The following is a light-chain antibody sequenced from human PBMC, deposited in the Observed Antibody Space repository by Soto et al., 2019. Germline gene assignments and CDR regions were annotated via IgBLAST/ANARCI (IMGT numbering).Light chain of an antibody. V-gene: IGKV3-20*01. J-gene: IGKJ3*01. CDR3: QQYGSSLFT. CDR1: QSVSSNY. CDR2: GAS. Sequence: EIVLTQSPGTLSLSPGERATLSCRASQSVSSNYLAWYQQKPGQAPRLLIYGASSRATGIRDRFSGSGSGRDFTLTISRLEPEDFAVFYCQQYGSSLFTFGPGTKVDIK.